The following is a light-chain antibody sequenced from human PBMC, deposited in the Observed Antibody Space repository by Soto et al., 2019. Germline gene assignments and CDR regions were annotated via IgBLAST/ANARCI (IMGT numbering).Light chain of an antibody. J-gene: IGKJ1*01. CDR3: QQYGSSPPWT. CDR1: QSVTSNY. Sequence: EIVLTQSPGTLSLSPGERATLSCRASQSVTSNYLAWYQQKPGQAPRLLIYGASSRATGIPDRFSGSGSGTGFTLTISRLEPDDFAVYYCQQYGSSPPWTFGQGTKLEIK. CDR2: GAS. V-gene: IGKV3-20*01.